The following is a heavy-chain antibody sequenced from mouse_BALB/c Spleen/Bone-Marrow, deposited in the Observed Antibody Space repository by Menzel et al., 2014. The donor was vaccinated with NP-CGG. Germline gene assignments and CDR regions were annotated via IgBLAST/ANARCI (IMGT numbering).Heavy chain of an antibody. Sequence: VQLKESGPELVKPGASVKVSCKASGYAFTSYNMYWVKQSHGKSLEWIGHIDPYNGGTSYNQKLKGKATLTVDKSSSTAYMHLNSLTSEDSAVYYCAREDYGSGFAYWGQGTLVTVSA. J-gene: IGHJ3*01. CDR2: IDPYNGGT. D-gene: IGHD1-1*01. CDR3: AREDYGSGFAY. V-gene: IGHV1S135*01. CDR1: GYAFTSYN.